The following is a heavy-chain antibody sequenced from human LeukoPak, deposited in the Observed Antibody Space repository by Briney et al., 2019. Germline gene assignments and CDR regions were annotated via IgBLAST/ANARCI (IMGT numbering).Heavy chain of an antibody. J-gene: IGHJ4*02. CDR2: ISSSSSTI. D-gene: IGHD3-22*01. CDR3: ARDFHQHFSSGYYFDY. CDR1: GFTFSSYS. Sequence: GGSLRLSCAASGFTFSSYSMNWVRQAPWKGLEWISYISSSSSTIYYADSVKGRFTISRDNAKNSLYLQMNSLRAEGTAVYYCARDFHQHFSSGYYFDYWGQGTLVTVSS. V-gene: IGHV3-48*04.